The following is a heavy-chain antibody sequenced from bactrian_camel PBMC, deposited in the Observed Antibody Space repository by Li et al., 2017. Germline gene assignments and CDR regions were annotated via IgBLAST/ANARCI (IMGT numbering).Heavy chain of an antibody. J-gene: IGHJ4*01. Sequence: VQLVESGGGSVQAGGSLRLSCTASGYTYSNYCMDWYRQAAGEEREGVASMYYGGVNQYYADSVKGRFAISRDHAKNTLHLQMNSLKPEDTAMYYCAADSVVLPGRELEASEYSYWGQGTQVTVS. CDR3: AADSVVLPGRELEASEYSY. V-gene: IGHV3S1*01. CDR2: MYYGGVNQ. CDR1: GYTYSNYC. D-gene: IGHD1*01.